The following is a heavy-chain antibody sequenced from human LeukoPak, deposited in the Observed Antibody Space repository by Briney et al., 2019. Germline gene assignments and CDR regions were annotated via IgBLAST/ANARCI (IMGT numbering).Heavy chain of an antibody. CDR3: ARDEYPMGLDV. V-gene: IGHV1-2*04. Sequence: GASEKVSCKASGYTCTGYYMHWVRQASGQGLEWMGWINPNSGGTNYAQKFQGWVTMTRDTSISTAYMELSRLRSDDTAVYYCARDEYPMGLDVWGQGTTVTVSS. CDR1: GYTCTGYY. D-gene: IGHD2-2*01. CDR2: INPNSGGT. J-gene: IGHJ6*02.